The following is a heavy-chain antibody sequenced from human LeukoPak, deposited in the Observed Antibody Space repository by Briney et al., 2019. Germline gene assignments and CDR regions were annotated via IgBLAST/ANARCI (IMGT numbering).Heavy chain of an antibody. J-gene: IGHJ5*02. CDR3: ARAAYCSSTSCLWFDP. CDR2: IYYSGST. V-gene: IGHV4-59*01. D-gene: IGHD2-2*01. Sequence: SETLSLTCTVSGASISSYYWSWIRQPPGKGLEWIGYIYYSGSTNYNPSLKSRVTISVDTSKNQFSLKLSSVTAADTAVYYCARAAYCSSTSCLWFDPWGQGTLVTVSS. CDR1: GASISSYY.